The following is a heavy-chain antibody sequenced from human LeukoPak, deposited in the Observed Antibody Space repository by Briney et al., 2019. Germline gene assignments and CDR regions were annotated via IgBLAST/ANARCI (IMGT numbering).Heavy chain of an antibody. Sequence: PGGSLRLSCAASGFTFSDYAMHWVRQAPGKGLQWVAVMSFDGSNQYYADSVKGRFTISRDNSKNTLYLQMNSLRAEDTAVYYCARDGGGHLWYSFRLGAHDYWGQGTLVTVSS. V-gene: IGHV3-30-3*01. CDR2: MSFDGSNQ. J-gene: IGHJ4*02. CDR1: GFTFSDYA. CDR3: ARDGGGHLWYSFRLGAHDY. D-gene: IGHD5-18*01.